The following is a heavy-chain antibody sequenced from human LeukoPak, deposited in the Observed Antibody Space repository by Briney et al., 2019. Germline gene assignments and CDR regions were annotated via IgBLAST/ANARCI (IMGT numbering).Heavy chain of an antibody. CDR3: AKDPGPSSSWGFRFDP. J-gene: IGHJ5*02. CDR2: ISYDGSNK. Sequence: GSLRLSCAASGFTFSSYAMHWVRQAPGKGLEWVAVISYDGSNKYYADSVKGRFTISRDNSKNTLYLQMNSLRAEDTAVYYCAKDPGPSSSWGFRFDPWGQGTLVTVSS. CDR1: GFTFSSYA. V-gene: IGHV3-30-3*01. D-gene: IGHD6-13*01.